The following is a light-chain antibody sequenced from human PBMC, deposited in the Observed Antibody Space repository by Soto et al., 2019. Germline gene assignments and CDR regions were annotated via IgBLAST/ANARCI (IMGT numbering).Light chain of an antibody. Sequence: DIQMSQSPSTLSGSVGDRVTITCRASQTISSWLAWYQQKPGKAPKLLIYKASTLKSGVPSRFSGSGFGTDFTLTISSLEPEDFAVYYCQQRSKWRTFGQGTKV. J-gene: IGKJ1*01. V-gene: IGKV1-5*03. CDR2: KAS. CDR3: QQRSKWRT. CDR1: QTISSW.